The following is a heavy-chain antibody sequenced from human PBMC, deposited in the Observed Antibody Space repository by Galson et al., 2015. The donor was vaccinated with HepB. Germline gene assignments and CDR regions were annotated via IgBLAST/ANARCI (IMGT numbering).Heavy chain of an antibody. CDR2: FDPEDGET. CDR3: ATRVYDYIWGSYRTLDY. D-gene: IGHD3-16*02. J-gene: IGHJ4*02. CDR1: GYTLTELS. Sequence: SVKVSCKVSGYTLTELSMHWVRQAPGKGLEWMGGFDPEDGETIYAQKFQGRVTMTEDTSTDTAYMELSSLRSEDTAVYYCATRVYDYIWGSYRTLDYWGQGTLVTVSS. V-gene: IGHV1-24*01.